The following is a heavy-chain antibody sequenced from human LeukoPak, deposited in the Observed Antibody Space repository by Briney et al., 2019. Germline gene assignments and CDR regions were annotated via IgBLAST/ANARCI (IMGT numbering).Heavy chain of an antibody. CDR1: GFTFSDYY. D-gene: IGHD6-13*01. V-gene: IGHV3-11*01. CDR2: ISSSGSTI. J-gene: IGHJ4*02. CDR3: ARAASSSWTDFAS. Sequence: GGSLRLSCAASGFTFSDYYMSWIRQAPGKGLEWVSYISSSGSTIYYADSVKGRFTISRVNAKNSLYLQMNSLRAEDTAVYYCARAASSSWTDFASWGQGTLVTVSS.